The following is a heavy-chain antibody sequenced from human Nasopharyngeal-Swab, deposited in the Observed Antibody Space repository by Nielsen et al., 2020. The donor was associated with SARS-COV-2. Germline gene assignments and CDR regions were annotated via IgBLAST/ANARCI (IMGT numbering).Heavy chain of an antibody. Sequence: GGSLRLSCAASGFTFSSYAMSWVRQAPGKGLEWVSGLTGSGDSTYYTDSVKGRFTISRDNSKNTLYLQMNSLRAEDTAVYYCATELVVAAGGSYYYYGMDVWGQGTTVTVSS. CDR3: ATELVVAAGGSYYYYGMDV. CDR2: LTGSGDST. J-gene: IGHJ6*02. D-gene: IGHD2-15*01. CDR1: GFTFSSYA. V-gene: IGHV3-23*01.